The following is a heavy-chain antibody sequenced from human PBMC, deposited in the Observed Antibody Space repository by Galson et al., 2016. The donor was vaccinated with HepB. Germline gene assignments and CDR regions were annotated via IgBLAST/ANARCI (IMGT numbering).Heavy chain of an antibody. V-gene: IGHV3-30*18. CDR3: AKDSYRLVIMSLVDV. Sequence: SLRLSCAASGFTFSSYGMHWVSQAPGTGLEWVAVILYDGSNKYYAESVKGRFTISRDNSKNTLYLQMNSLRAEDTAVYYCAKDSYRLVIMSLVDVWGQGTTVTVSS. D-gene: IGHD3-9*01. J-gene: IGHJ6*02. CDR2: ILYDGSNK. CDR1: GFTFSSYG.